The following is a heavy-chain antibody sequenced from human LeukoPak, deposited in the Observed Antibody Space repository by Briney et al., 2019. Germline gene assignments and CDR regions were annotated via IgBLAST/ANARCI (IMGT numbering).Heavy chain of an antibody. CDR2: FSGSGGST. Sequence: GGSLRLSCAASGFTFSTYGMSWVRQAPGKGLEWVSTFSGSGGSTYYADLVKGRFTISRDNSKNTLSLQMNSLRAEDTAVYYCAKSLGAYGRFDYWGQGTLVTVSS. V-gene: IGHV3-23*01. CDR3: AKSLGAYGRFDY. CDR1: GFTFSTYG. D-gene: IGHD3-16*01. J-gene: IGHJ4*02.